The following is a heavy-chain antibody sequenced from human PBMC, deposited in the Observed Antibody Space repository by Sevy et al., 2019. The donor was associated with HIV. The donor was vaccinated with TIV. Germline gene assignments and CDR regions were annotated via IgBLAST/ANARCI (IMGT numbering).Heavy chain of an antibody. Sequence: GGSLRLSCAASGFTFSSYGMHWVRQAPGKGLEWVAVIWYDGSNKYYADSVKGRFTISRDNSKNTLYLQMNSLRSEDTAVYYCARDQSGTMVRGVIFVSYYYGMDVWGQGTTVTVSS. D-gene: IGHD3-10*01. CDR2: IWYDGSNK. V-gene: IGHV3-33*01. CDR1: GFTFSSYG. J-gene: IGHJ6*02. CDR3: ARDQSGTMVRGVIFVSYYYGMDV.